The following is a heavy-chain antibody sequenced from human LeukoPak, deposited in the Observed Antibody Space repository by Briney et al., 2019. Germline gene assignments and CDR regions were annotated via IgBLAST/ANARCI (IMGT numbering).Heavy chain of an antibody. V-gene: IGHV3-23*01. Sequence: GGSLRLSCAASGFTFSNAWMSWVRQAPGKGLEWVSAISGSGGSTYYADSVKGRFTISRDNSKNTLYLQMNSLRAEDTAVYYCAKVPRGYYDSSGYSSFDYWGQGTLVTVSS. CDR2: ISGSGGST. J-gene: IGHJ4*02. D-gene: IGHD3-22*01. CDR3: AKVPRGYYDSSGYSSFDY. CDR1: GFTFSNAW.